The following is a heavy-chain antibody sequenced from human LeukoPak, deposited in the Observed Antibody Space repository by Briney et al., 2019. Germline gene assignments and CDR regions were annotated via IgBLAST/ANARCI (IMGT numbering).Heavy chain of an antibody. V-gene: IGHV1-18*01. J-gene: IGHJ4*02. Sequence: ASVKVFCQASGYTYTSYGISWVRQAPGQGREWMGWISAYNGNTNYAQKLQGRVTMTTDTSTSTAYMELRSLRSDDTAVYYCARDGLWFGELLYLDYWGQGTLVTVSS. CDR3: ARDGLWFGELLYLDY. CDR2: ISAYNGNT. CDR1: GYTYTSYG. D-gene: IGHD3-10*01.